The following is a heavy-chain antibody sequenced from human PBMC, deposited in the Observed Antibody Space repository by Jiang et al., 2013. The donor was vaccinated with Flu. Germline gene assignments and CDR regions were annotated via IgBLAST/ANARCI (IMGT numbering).Heavy chain of an antibody. J-gene: IGHJ4*02. V-gene: IGHV3-23*01. CDR1: GFTFSNFA. CDR2: INSGGSST. CDR3: AKDLSFPTDYYSPFVY. Sequence: AASGFTFSNFAMAWVRQAPGKGLEWVSSINSGGSSTYYAGSVKGRFTISRDNSKSTMYLQMDSLRAEDTAVYYCAKDLSFPTDYYSPFVYWGQGTLVTVSS. D-gene: IGHD3-9*01.